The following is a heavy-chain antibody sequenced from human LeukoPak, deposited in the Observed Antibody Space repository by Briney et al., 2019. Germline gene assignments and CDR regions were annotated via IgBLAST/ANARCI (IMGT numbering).Heavy chain of an antibody. D-gene: IGHD6-19*01. V-gene: IGHV3-23*01. CDR1: GFTFSIYG. CDR3: AKVGSGHFDY. J-gene: IGHJ4*02. CDR2: ISGSGGST. Sequence: GGSLRLSCVASGFTFSIYGMSWVRQAPGKGLEWVSAISGSGGSTYYADSVKGRFTISRDNSKNTLYLQMNSLRAEDTAVYYCAKVGSGHFDYWGQGTLVTVSS.